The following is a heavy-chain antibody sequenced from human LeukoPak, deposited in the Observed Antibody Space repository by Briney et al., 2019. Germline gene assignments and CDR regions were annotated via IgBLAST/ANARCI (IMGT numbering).Heavy chain of an antibody. CDR1: GGAFSSYA. V-gene: IGHV1-69*13. CDR2: IIPIFGTA. CDR3: ARPGGCSGGSCYSTDLDY. Sequence: SVKVSCKASGGAFSSYAISWVRQAPRQGLEWMGGIIPIFGTANYAQKFQGRVTITADESTSTAYMELSSLRSEDTAVYYCARPGGCSGGSCYSTDLDYWGQGTLVTVSS. D-gene: IGHD2-15*01. J-gene: IGHJ4*02.